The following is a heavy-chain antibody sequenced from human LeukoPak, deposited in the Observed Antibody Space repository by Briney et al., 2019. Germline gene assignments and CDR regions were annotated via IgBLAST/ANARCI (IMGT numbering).Heavy chain of an antibody. CDR2: MNPNSGNT. J-gene: IGHJ6*03. Sequence: GASVKVSCKASGYTFTSYDINWVRQATGQGLEWMGWMNPNSGNTGYAQKFQGRVTMTRNTSISTAYMELSSLRSEDTAVYYCARAPYDFWSGYIPYYYYYYMDVWGKGTTVTVSS. D-gene: IGHD3-3*01. CDR1: GYTFTSYD. CDR3: ARAPYDFWSGYIPYYYYYYMDV. V-gene: IGHV1-8*01.